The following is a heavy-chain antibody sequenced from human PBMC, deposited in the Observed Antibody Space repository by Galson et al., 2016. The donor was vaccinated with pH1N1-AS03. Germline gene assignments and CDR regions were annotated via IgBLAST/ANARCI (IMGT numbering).Heavy chain of an antibody. CDR1: GGSINSDGFY. V-gene: IGHV4-31*03. D-gene: IGHD5-12*01. CDR3: ARGSGGYGLEV. Sequence: TLSLTCTVSGGSINSDGFYWTWIRQRPGKGLEWIGYISYSGSTFYNPSLQSRLIISSDTSKNQVSLRLTSVTAADTAVYYCARGSGGYGLEVWGQGTTVTVSS. J-gene: IGHJ6*02. CDR2: ISYSGST.